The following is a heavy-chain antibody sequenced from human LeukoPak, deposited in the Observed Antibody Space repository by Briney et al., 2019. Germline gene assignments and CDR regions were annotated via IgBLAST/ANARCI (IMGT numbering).Heavy chain of an antibody. V-gene: IGHV3-33*01. CDR3: VRDIKSHYLDF. J-gene: IGHJ4*02. CDR1: GFTFSSHG. D-gene: IGHD3-10*01. Sequence: GGSLRLSCAASGFTFSSHGMHWVRQAPGKGLEWVAVIYYDGSDKYYADSLRGRFTVSRDNSKNMLFLQMNSLRGEDTAAYYCVRDIKSHYLDFWGQGALVTVSS. CDR2: IYYDGSDK.